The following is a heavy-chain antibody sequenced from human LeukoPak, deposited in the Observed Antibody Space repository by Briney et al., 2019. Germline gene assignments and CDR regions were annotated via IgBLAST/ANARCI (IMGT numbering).Heavy chain of an antibody. V-gene: IGHV3-7*01. CDR1: GFTFSSYW. D-gene: IGHD2-2*01. CDR2: IKQDGSEK. CDR3: ARDQVPAAMMAAFDI. Sequence: AGGSLRLSCAASGFTFSSYWMSWVRQAPGKGLEWVADIKQDGSEKYYVDSVKGRFTISRDNAKNSLYLQMNSLRAEDTAVYYCARDQVPAAMMAAFDIWGQGTMVTVSS. J-gene: IGHJ3*02.